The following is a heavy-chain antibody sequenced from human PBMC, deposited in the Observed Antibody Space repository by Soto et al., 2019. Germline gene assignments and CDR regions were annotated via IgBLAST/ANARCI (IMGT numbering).Heavy chain of an antibody. CDR1: GGSISSGGYY. CDR3: ASSKYSSSWQPTYYYYGMDV. Sequence: TCTVSGGSISSGGYYWSWIRQPPGKGLEWIGYIYYSGSTNYNPSLKSRVTISVDTSKNQFSLKLSSVTAADTAVYYCASSKYSSSWQPTYYYYGMDVWGQGTTVTVSS. J-gene: IGHJ6*02. CDR2: IYYSGST. D-gene: IGHD6-13*01. V-gene: IGHV4-61*08.